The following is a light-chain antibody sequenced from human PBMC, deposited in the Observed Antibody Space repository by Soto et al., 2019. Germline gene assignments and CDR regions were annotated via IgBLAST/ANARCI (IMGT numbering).Light chain of an antibody. CDR2: EAS. CDR1: QSISSW. Sequence: DIQMTQSPSTLSASVGDRVTITCRASQSISSWLAWYQQKPGKAPKLLIHEASRLESGVPSRFSGSESGTEFTLTISSLHPEDFATYYCQKYNGAPWTFGQGTKVEIK. J-gene: IGKJ1*01. CDR3: QKYNGAPWT. V-gene: IGKV1-5*01.